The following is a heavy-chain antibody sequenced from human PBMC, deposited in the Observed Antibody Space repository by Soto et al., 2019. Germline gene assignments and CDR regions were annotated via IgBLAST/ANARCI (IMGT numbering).Heavy chain of an antibody. CDR3: ARQIVVVPRGYYYGMDV. CDR2: IKQDGSEK. D-gene: IGHD2-2*01. Sequence: GSLRLSCAASGFTFSSYWMSWVRQAPGKGLEWVANIKQDGSEKYYVDSVKGRFTISSDNAKNSLYLQMNSLRAEDTAVYYCARQIVVVPRGYYYGMDVWGQGTTVTVSS. V-gene: IGHV3-7*05. CDR1: GFTFSSYW. J-gene: IGHJ6*02.